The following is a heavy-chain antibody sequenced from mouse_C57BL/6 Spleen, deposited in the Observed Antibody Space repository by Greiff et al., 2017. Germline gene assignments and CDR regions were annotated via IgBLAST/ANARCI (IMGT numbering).Heavy chain of an antibody. J-gene: IGHJ2*01. Sequence: EVKVVESGGDLVKPGGSLKLSCAASGFTFSSYGMSWVRQTPDKRLEWVATISSGGSYNYYPDSVKGRFTISRDNAKNTLYLQMSRLKSEDTAMYYCSRHEADLDSDYWGQGTTRTVSS. CDR1: GFTFSSYG. CDR3: SRHEADLDSDY. CDR2: ISSGGSYN. V-gene: IGHV5-6*01.